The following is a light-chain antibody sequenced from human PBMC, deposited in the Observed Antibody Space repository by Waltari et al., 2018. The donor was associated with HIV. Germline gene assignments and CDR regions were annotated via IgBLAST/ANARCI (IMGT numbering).Light chain of an antibody. V-gene: IGKV3-11*01. CDR1: QRVSSY. CDR3: QQRSS. J-gene: IGKJ2*01. CDR2: DAS. Sequence: EIVLTPSPATLSFSPGERATLTCRPSQRVSSYLSWYQQQPGQTPTLLIYDASSSPTGIPARFSGSGSGTDFTLTISSLEPEDFAVYYCQQRSSFGQGTKLEIK.